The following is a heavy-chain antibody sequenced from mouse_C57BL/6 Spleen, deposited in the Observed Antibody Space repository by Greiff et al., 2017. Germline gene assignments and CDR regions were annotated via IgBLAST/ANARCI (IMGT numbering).Heavy chain of an antibody. CDR1: GYTFTDYE. Sequence: QVQLQQSGAELVRPGASVTLSCKASGYTFTDYEMHWVKQTPVHGLEWIGAIDPETGGTAYNQKFKGKAILTADKSSSTAYMALRSLTSEDSAVYYCTRDYYGSSPYCDVWGTGTTVTVSS. D-gene: IGHD1-1*01. CDR2: IDPETGGT. V-gene: IGHV1-15*01. J-gene: IGHJ1*03. CDR3: TRDYYGSSPYCDV.